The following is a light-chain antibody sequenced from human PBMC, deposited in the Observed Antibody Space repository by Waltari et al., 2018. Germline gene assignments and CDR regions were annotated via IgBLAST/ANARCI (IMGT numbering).Light chain of an antibody. CDR1: HSVSSN. V-gene: IGKV3-15*01. Sequence: EVVMTQSPATLSVSPGERATLSCRASHSVSSNLAWYQQKPGQTPRLIIYGASTRATGIPARFSGSGSGTEFTLTISNLQSEDFAVYYCQQYLSWYTFGQGTKLEIK. CDR2: GAS. J-gene: IGKJ2*01. CDR3: QQYLSWYT.